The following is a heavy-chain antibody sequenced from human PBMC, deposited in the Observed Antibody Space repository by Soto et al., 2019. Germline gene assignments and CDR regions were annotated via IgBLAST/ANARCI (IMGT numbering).Heavy chain of an antibody. V-gene: IGHV1-18*01. CDR3: ARGRYGDY. J-gene: IGHJ4*02. D-gene: IGHD1-1*01. CDR2: ISAHNGNT. Sequence: QVHLVQSGAEVKKPGASVKVSCKGSGYAFTTYGITWVRQAPGQGLEWMGWISAHNGNTNYAQKLQGRVTVSRDTSTRTAYMELRTLGYDDTSVYYGARGRYGDYWGQGALVTVSS. CDR1: GYAFTTYG.